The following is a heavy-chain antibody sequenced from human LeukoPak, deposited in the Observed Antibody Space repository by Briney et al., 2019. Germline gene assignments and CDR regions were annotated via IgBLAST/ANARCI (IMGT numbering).Heavy chain of an antibody. D-gene: IGHD2/OR15-2a*01. J-gene: IGHJ4*02. V-gene: IGHV4-39*01. Sequence: SETLSLTCTVSGGSISSYYWGWIRQPPGKGLEWIGSIHYSGSTYYNPSLKSRVTISVDTSKNQFSLQLTSVTAADTAVYYCARRPSTYYYCFDFWGQGTLVTVSS. CDR1: GGSISSYY. CDR3: ARRPSTYYYCFDF. CDR2: IHYSGST.